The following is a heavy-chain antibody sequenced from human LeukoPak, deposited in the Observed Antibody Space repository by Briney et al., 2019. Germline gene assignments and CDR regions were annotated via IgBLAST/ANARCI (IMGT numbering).Heavy chain of an antibody. D-gene: IGHD4-17*01. Sequence: ASVKVSCKASGYIFTDYSINWVRQAPGERLEWMGWINAGNGNTKYSQRFQGRVTITRDRSASTAYMELSSLRSEDTAVYYFARGRWSTATASYYFDSWGQGTLVTVS. CDR2: INAGNGNT. J-gene: IGHJ4*02. CDR3: ARGRWSTATASYYFDS. V-gene: IGHV1-3*01. CDR1: GYIFTDYS.